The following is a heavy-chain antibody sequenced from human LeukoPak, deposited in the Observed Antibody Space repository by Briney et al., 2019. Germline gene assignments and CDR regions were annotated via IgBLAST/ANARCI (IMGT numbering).Heavy chain of an antibody. J-gene: IGHJ5*02. Sequence: PSETLSLTCAVYGGSFSGYYWSWIRQPPGKGLEWIGEINHSGSTNYNPSLKSRVTISVDTSKNQFSLKLSSVTAADTAVYYCARSAVLRYFDWFQNWFDPWGQGTPVTVSS. CDR1: GGSFSGYY. V-gene: IGHV4-34*01. CDR2: INHSGST. D-gene: IGHD3-9*01. CDR3: ARSAVLRYFDWFQNWFDP.